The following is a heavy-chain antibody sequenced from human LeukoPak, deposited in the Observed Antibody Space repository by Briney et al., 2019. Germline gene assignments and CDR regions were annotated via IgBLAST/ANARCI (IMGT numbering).Heavy chain of an antibody. CDR3: ARGLPATLLDY. D-gene: IGHD2-2*01. Sequence: GGSLRLSCAASGFTVSSNYMSWVRQAPGKGLEWVSYISSSGSTIYYADSVKGRFTISRDNAKNSLYLQMNSLRAEDTAIYYCARGLPATLLDYWGQGTLVTVSS. CDR2: ISSSGSTI. J-gene: IGHJ4*02. CDR1: GFTVSSNY. V-gene: IGHV3-11*01.